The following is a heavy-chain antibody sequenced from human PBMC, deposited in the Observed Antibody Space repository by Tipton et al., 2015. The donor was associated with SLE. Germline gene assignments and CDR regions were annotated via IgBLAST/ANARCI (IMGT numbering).Heavy chain of an antibody. CDR3: TYDSSGYYYFEY. Sequence: GSLRLSCAASGFTVSSNYMSWFRQAPGKGLEWVSVIYSGGSTNYADSVKGRFTISRDNSKNTLYLQMNSLRADDTAVYYCTYDSSGYYYFEYWGQGTLVTVSS. CDR2: IYSGGST. D-gene: IGHD3-22*01. J-gene: IGHJ4*02. V-gene: IGHV3-53*01. CDR1: GFTVSSNY.